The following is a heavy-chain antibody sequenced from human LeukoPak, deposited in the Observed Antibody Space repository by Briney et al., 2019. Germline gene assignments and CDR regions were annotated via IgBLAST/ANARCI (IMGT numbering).Heavy chain of an antibody. J-gene: IGHJ3*02. CDR3: AREPPNDFSFDAFDI. V-gene: IGHV3-21*01. CDR2: ISCSSSYI. Sequence: GGSLRLSCAASGFTFSSYSMNWVRQAPGKGLEWVSSISCSSSYIYYADSVKGRFTISRDNAKNSLYLQMNSLRAEDTAVYYCAREPPNDFSFDAFDIWGQGTMVTVSS. CDR1: GFTFSSYS. D-gene: IGHD3-3*01.